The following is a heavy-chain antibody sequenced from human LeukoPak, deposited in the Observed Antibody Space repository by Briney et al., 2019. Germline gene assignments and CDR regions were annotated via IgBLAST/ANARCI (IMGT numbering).Heavy chain of an antibody. Sequence: GESLKISCKAYGYNFDSFWIGWVRQMPGKGLEWMGIIYPGDSETRYSPSFQGQVTMSADKSINTAYLQWSSLKASDTAIYYCAVLQLWANVLDVWGQGAMVTVTS. D-gene: IGHD3-16*01. CDR1: GYNFDSFW. CDR2: IYPGDSET. V-gene: IGHV5-51*01. CDR3: AVLQLWANVLDV. J-gene: IGHJ3*01.